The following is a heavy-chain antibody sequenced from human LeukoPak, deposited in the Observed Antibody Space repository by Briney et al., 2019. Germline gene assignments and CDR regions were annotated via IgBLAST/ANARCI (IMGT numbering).Heavy chain of an antibody. CDR2: ISSSGSTI. V-gene: IGHV3-48*03. J-gene: IGHJ4*02. D-gene: IGHD6-13*01. CDR1: GFTFSSYE. CDR3: AREYSSSWYPYFDY. Sequence: PGGSLRLSCAASGFTFSSYEMNWVRQAPGKGLEWVSYISSSGSTIYYADSVKGRFTISRDNAKNSLYLQMNSLRAEDMAVYYCAREYSSSWYPYFDYWGQGTLVTVSS.